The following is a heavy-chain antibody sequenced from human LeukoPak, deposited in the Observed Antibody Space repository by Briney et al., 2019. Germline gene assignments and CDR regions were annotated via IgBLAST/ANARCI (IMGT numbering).Heavy chain of an antibody. J-gene: IGHJ4*02. CDR2: INPNSGGT. D-gene: IGHD6-13*01. Sequence: ASVKVSCKASGYTFTGYYMHWVRQALGQGLEWMGWINPNSGGTNYAQKFQGRVTMTRDTSISTAYMELSRLRSDDTAVYYCARRARYSSSWYLLDYWGQGTLVTVSS. V-gene: IGHV1-2*02. CDR3: ARRARYSSSWYLLDY. CDR1: GYTFTGYY.